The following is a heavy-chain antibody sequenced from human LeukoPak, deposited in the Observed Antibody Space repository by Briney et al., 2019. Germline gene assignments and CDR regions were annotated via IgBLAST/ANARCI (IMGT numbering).Heavy chain of an antibody. Sequence: ASVKVSCKASGYAFTSYGISWVRQAPGQGLEWMGWISAYNGNTNYAQKLQGRVTMTTDTSTSTAYMELRSLRSDDTAVYYCAKDRYCSGGSCYHVLDNWFDPWGQGTLVTASS. CDR2: ISAYNGNT. CDR3: AKDRYCSGGSCYHVLDNWFDP. D-gene: IGHD2-15*01. V-gene: IGHV1-18*01. CDR1: GYAFTSYG. J-gene: IGHJ5*02.